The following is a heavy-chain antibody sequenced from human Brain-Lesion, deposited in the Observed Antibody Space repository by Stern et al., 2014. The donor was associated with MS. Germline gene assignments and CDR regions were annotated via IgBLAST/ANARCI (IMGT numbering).Heavy chain of an antibody. V-gene: IGHV4-39*01. CDR3: ARHDSVPRPSQLYSARDRGPGYFDY. CDR1: GGSLSSSTYY. D-gene: IGHD1-26*01. CDR2: FYYSGFT. J-gene: IGHJ4*02. Sequence: QVQLVQSGPGLVKPSETLSLTCTVSGGSLSSSTYYWALVRQPPGKGLGWIWDFYYSGFTYYNPSLKSRVTISVDRSKNQFSLKLSSVTAADTAIYYCARHDSVPRPSQLYSARDRGPGYFDYWGQGTLVTVSS.